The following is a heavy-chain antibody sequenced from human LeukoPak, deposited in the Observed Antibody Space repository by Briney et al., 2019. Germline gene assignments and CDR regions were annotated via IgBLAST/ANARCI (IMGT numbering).Heavy chain of an antibody. CDR3: ATDLAAAPGRYYGMDV. J-gene: IGHJ6*02. CDR1: GYTLTELS. V-gene: IGHV1-24*01. CDR2: FDPEDGET. Sequence: ASVKVSCKVSGYTLTELSMHWVRQAPGKGLEWMGGFDPEDGETIYAQKFQGRVTMTEDTSTDTAYMELSSLRSEDTAVYYCATDLAAAPGRYYGMDVWGQGTTVTVSS. D-gene: IGHD6-13*01.